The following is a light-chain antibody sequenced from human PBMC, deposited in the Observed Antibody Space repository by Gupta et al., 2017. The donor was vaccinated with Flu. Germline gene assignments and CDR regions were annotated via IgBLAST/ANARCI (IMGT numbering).Light chain of an antibody. CDR1: QSISSY. CDR3: QQFVSTLRT. J-gene: IGKJ1*01. Sequence: DIQMTQSPSSLSASVGDRVTITCRASQSISSYLNWYQQKPGKAPNLLIYAASSLQSGVPSRFSRSDSGTDFTLTMHSLQPEDFTTYYCQQFVSTLRTFGQGTKVEIK. V-gene: IGKV1-39*01. CDR2: AAS.